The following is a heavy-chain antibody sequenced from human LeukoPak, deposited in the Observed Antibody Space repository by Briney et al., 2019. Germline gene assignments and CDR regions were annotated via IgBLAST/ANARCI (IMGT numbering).Heavy chain of an antibody. Sequence: SETLSLTCTVSGGSISSYYWSWIRQPAGKGLEWIGRIYTSGSTNYNPSLKSRVTMSVDTSKNQFSLKLSSVTAADTAVYYCARAASTTYYYGSGSYWVRFDPWGQGTLVTVSS. CDR2: IYTSGST. CDR3: ARAASTTYYYGSGSYWVRFDP. D-gene: IGHD3-10*01. V-gene: IGHV4-4*07. CDR1: GGSISSYY. J-gene: IGHJ5*02.